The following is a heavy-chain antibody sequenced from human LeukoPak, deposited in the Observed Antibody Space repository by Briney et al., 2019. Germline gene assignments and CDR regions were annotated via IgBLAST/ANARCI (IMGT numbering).Heavy chain of an antibody. CDR2: IKHDGSEK. J-gene: IGHJ4*02. Sequence: GGSLRLSCVASGFTFSSYAMSWVRQAPGKGLEWVASIKHDGSEKYYVDSVRGRFTISRDNTMNSLYLQMSSLRAEDTAVYYCATDRGWRTSGYYLYYFEYWGQGTLVTYSS. V-gene: IGHV3-7*01. CDR1: GFTFSSYA. D-gene: IGHD3-3*01. CDR3: ATDRGWRTSGYYLYYFEY.